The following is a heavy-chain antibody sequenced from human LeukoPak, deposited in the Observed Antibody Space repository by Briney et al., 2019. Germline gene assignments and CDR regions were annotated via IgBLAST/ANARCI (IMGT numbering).Heavy chain of an antibody. CDR1: GGSISSSSYY. Sequence: PSETLSLTCTVSGGSISSSSYYWGWIRQPPGKGLEWIGSIYYSGSTYYNPSLKSRVTISVDTSKNQFSLKLSSVTAADTAVYYCVSHESLGDYFDYWGQGTLVTVSS. V-gene: IGHV4-39*01. CDR2: IYYSGST. CDR3: VSHESLGDYFDY. D-gene: IGHD7-27*01. J-gene: IGHJ4*02.